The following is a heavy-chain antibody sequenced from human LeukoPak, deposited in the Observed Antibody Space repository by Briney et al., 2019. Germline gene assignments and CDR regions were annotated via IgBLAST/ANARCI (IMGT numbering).Heavy chain of an antibody. CDR3: ARAAYYYDSSSYYRYAFDI. V-gene: IGHV3-11*01. CDR2: IYGIDSTI. J-gene: IGHJ3*02. D-gene: IGHD3-22*01. Sequence: PGGSLRLSCAASGFTFSDYYMSWIRQAPGKGLEWLSYIYGIDSTISYAASVKGRFTISRDNAKNSLYLQMNSLRAEDTAVYYCARAAYYYDSSSYYRYAFDIWGQGTVVNVSS. CDR1: GFTFSDYY.